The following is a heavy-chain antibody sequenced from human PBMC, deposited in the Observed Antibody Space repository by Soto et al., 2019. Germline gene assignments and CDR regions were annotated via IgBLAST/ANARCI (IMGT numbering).Heavy chain of an antibody. CDR3: ARLIVVLPTAMRGAWFDP. CDR2: IYYSGST. J-gene: IGHJ5*02. Sequence: SETLSLTCTVSGGSISNTSYYWGWIRQPPGKGLEFIGSIYYSGSTYYNPSLKSRITMSVDTSKNQFSLKLSSVTAADTAVYYCARLIVVLPTAMRGAWFDPWGQGTLVTVSS. CDR1: GGSISNTSYY. V-gene: IGHV4-39*01. D-gene: IGHD2-2*01.